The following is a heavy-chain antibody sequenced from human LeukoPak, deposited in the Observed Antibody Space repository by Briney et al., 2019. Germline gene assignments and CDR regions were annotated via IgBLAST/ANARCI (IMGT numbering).Heavy chain of an antibody. CDR1: GYTFTSYE. J-gene: IGHJ5*02. V-gene: IGHV1-8*01. CDR2: INPNSGNT. Sequence: ASVKVSCKASGYTFTSYEINWVRQATGQGLEWMGWINPNSGNTGYAQKFQGRVTMTRNTSISTAYMELSSLRSEDTAVYYCARVIVPNWFDPWRQGTLVTVSS. CDR3: ARVIVPNWFDP. D-gene: IGHD3-22*01.